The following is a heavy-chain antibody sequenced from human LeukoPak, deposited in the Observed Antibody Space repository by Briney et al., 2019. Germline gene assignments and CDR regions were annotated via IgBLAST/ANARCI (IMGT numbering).Heavy chain of an antibody. J-gene: IGHJ1*01. V-gene: IGHV3-23*01. CDR2: ISSSGSGDNT. CDR1: GVTLSTYA. Sequence: GSLRLSCAASGVTLSTYAMSWARQAPGKGLEWVSGISSSGSGDNTYYADSVKGRFTISRDNSKNTLYLQMNSLRAEDTAVYYCAKDVTMIVVVIEEYFQHWGQGTLVTVSS. CDR3: AKDVTMIVVVIEEYFQH. D-gene: IGHD3-22*01.